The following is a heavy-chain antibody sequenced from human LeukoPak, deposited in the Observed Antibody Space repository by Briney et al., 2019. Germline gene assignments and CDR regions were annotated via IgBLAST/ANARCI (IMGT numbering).Heavy chain of an antibody. Sequence: GSLRLSCAASGFTFSSYSMNWVRQAPGKGLEWIGEIYHSGSTNYNPSLKSRATISVDKSKNQFSLKLSSVTAADTAVYYCARVPISTYYYGSRWFDPWGQGTLVTVSS. CDR3: ARVPISTYYYGSRWFDP. CDR1: GFTFSSYSM. V-gene: IGHV4-4*02. CDR2: IYHSGST. D-gene: IGHD3-10*01. J-gene: IGHJ5*02.